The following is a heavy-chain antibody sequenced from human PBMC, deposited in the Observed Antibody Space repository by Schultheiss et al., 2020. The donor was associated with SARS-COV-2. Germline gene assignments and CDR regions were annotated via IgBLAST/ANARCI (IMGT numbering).Heavy chain of an antibody. CDR3: ARDSYRH. Sequence: GGSLRLSCAASGFTFSSYAMHWVRQAPGKGLEWVAVISYDGSNKYYADSVKGRFTISRDNSKNTLYLQMNSLRAEDTAVYYCARDSYRHWGQGTLVTVSS. J-gene: IGHJ4*02. V-gene: IGHV3-30*01. CDR1: GFTFSSYA. CDR2: ISYDGSNK. D-gene: IGHD4-11*01.